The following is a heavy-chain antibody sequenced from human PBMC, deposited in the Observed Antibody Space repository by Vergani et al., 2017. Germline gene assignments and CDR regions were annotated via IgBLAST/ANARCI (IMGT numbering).Heavy chain of an antibody. J-gene: IGHJ4*02. V-gene: IGHV3-74*01. D-gene: IGHD2/OR15-2a*01. Sequence: EVQLVESGGGLVQPGGSLRLSCAASGFTFSSYWMYWVRQAPGEGLVWVSRIRGDESETNYADSVKGRFTISRDNSKNTVYLQMNSLKAKDRATYYCAREERSNTSPFVGDWGQGTLVTV. CDR2: IRGDESET. CDR3: AREERSNTSPFVGD. CDR1: GFTFSSYW.